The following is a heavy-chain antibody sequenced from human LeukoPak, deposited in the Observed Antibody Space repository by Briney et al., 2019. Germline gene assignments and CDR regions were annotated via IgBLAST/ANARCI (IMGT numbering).Heavy chain of an antibody. CDR1: GFRFSDYY. J-gene: IGHJ2*01. CDR2: ISSPGSTT. V-gene: IGHV3-11*01. CDR3: ASGIQPRLSWFFDL. D-gene: IGHD5-18*01. Sequence: GGSLRLSCAASGFRFSDYYMSWIRQVPGKGLEWMSYISSPGSTTYYVDSVKGRFTISRDNAKNSLFLQMNSLRADDTAVYYCASGIQPRLSWFFDLWGRGTLVSVSS.